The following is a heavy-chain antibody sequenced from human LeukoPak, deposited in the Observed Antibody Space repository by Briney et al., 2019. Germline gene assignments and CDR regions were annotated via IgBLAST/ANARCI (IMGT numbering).Heavy chain of an antibody. CDR1: GYTFTGYY. CDR3: ARAHSMRNAFDI. CDR2: INPNSGGT. J-gene: IGHJ3*02. V-gene: IGHV1-2*02. Sequence: ASVKVSCKASGYTFTGYYMHWVRQAPGQGLEWMGWINPNSGGTNYAQKFQGRVTMTRDTSISTAYMELSRLRSDDTAVYYCARAHSMRNAFDIWGQGTVVTVSS.